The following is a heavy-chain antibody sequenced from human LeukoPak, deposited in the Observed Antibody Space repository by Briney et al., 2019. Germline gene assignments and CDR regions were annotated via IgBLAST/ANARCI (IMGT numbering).Heavy chain of an antibody. CDR1: GGTFSSYA. D-gene: IGHD2-15*01. Sequence: GASVKVSCKASGGTFSSYAISWVRQAPGQGLEWMGGIIPIFGTANYAQKFQGRVTITADKSASTAYMELSSLRSEDTAVYYCARAALGYCSGGSCYRDYWGQGTLVTVSS. V-gene: IGHV1-69*06. CDR2: IIPIFGTA. J-gene: IGHJ4*02. CDR3: ARAALGYCSGGSCYRDY.